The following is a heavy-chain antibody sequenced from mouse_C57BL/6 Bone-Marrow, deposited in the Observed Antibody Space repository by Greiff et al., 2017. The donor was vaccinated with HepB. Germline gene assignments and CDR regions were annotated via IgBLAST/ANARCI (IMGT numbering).Heavy chain of an antibody. J-gene: IGHJ4*01. CDR1: GYTFTDYY. V-gene: IGHV1-26*01. Sequence: EVQLQQSGPELVKPGASVKISCKASGYTFTDYYMNWVKQSHGKSLEWIGDINPNNGGTSYNQKFKGKATLTVDKSSSTASMELRSLTSEDSAVYYCAREGWLRPRRAMDYWGQGTSVTVSS. CDR2: INPNNGGT. D-gene: IGHD2-2*01. CDR3: AREGWLRPRRAMDY.